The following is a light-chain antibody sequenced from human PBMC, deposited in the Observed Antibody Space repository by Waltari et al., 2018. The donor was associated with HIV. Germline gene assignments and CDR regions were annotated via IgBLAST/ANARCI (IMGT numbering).Light chain of an antibody. CDR2: DVY. CDR1: SNAVGNFHS. CDR3: CSSAGTTVYV. J-gene: IGLJ1*01. Sequence: QSALTQPASVSGSPGQSITIPCSGSSNAVGNFHSVPWYQQHPGKAPKLIIYDVYKRPSGVSSRFSGSRSGYTASLTISGLQPEDEADYHCCSSAGTTVYVFGTGTKVTVL. V-gene: IGLV2-23*02.